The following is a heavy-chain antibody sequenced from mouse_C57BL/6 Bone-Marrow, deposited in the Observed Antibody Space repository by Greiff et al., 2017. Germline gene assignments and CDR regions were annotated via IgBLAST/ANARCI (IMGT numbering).Heavy chain of an antibody. CDR1: GFTFSDYG. CDR2: ISSGSSNI. D-gene: IGHD1-1*01. Sequence: EVQLVESGGGLVKPGGSLKLSCAASGFTFSDYGMHWVRQAPEKGLEWVAYISSGSSNIYYADTVKGRFTISRDNAKNTLFLQMSRLRSEDTAMYYCARARIYYYGPNWYFDVWGTGTTVTVSS. J-gene: IGHJ1*03. V-gene: IGHV5-17*01. CDR3: ARARIYYYGPNWYFDV.